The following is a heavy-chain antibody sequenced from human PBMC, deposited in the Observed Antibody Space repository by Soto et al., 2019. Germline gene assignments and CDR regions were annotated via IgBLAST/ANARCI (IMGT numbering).Heavy chain of an antibody. CDR3: ARESYGSGSFDY. Sequence: QVQLVESGGGVVQPGRSLRLSCAASGFTFSSYGMHWVRQAPGKGLEWVAVIWYDGSNKYYADSVKGRFTISRDNSKNTLYLQMNSLRAEDTAVYYSARESYGSGSFDYWGQGTLVTVSS. J-gene: IGHJ4*02. CDR2: IWYDGSNK. D-gene: IGHD3-10*01. CDR1: GFTFSSYG. V-gene: IGHV3-33*01.